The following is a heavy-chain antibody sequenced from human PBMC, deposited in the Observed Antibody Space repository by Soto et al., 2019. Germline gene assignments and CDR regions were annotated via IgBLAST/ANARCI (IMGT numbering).Heavy chain of an antibody. V-gene: IGHV3-7*05. CDR1: GFTFSSYW. Sequence: EVQLVESGGGLVQPGGSLRLSCEASGFTFSSYWMSWVRQAPGKGLEWVANIKQDGSEKYYVDSVKGRFTISRDNAKNSLYLQMNSLRAEDTAVYYCAREGSSPEKAPDYWGQGTLVTVSS. CDR3: AREGSSPEKAPDY. CDR2: IKQDGSEK. J-gene: IGHJ4*02.